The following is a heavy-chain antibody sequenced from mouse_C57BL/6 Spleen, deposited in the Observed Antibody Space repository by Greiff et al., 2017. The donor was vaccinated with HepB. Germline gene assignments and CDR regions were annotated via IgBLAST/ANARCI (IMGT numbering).Heavy chain of an antibody. CDR2: ISDGGSYT. J-gene: IGHJ1*03. V-gene: IGHV5-4*03. CDR3: ARGIYYDYDGWYFDV. CDR1: GFTFSSYA. Sequence: EVKLMESGGGLVKPGGSLKLSCAASGFTFSSYAMSWVRQTPEKRLEWVATISDGGSYTYYPDNVKGRFTISRDNAKNNLYLQMSHLKSEDTAMYYCARGIYYDYDGWYFDVWGTGTTVTVSS. D-gene: IGHD2-4*01.